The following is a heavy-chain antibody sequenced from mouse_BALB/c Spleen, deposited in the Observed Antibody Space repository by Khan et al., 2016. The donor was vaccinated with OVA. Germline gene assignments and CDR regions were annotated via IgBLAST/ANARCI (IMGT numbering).Heavy chain of an antibody. CDR1: AYTFSNYW. Sequence: QLHLQQSGADLAKPGPSVKMSCKASAYTFSNYWIPGVNQRPGRGLDWIGYIIPSSGYTYYNQTFIDKATLTTDKSSSTAYMQLSSLTSEDSAVYYCARDRIDYWGQGTTLTVSS. V-gene: IGHV1-7*01. CDR3: ARDRIDY. J-gene: IGHJ2*01. CDR2: IIPSSGYT.